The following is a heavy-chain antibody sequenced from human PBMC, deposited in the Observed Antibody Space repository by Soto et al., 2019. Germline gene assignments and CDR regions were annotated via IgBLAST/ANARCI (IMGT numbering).Heavy chain of an antibody. CDR3: AKSAAMVSYYGMDV. J-gene: IGHJ6*02. CDR2: ISYDGSNK. D-gene: IGHD5-18*01. CDR1: GFPFSSYG. Sequence: GGSPRLSRAASGFPFSSYGIHWVPQAPGKGLEWVAVISYDGSNKYYADSVKGRFTISRDNSKNTLYLQMNSLRAEDTAVYYCAKSAAMVSYYGMDVWGQGTTVTVSS. V-gene: IGHV3-30*18.